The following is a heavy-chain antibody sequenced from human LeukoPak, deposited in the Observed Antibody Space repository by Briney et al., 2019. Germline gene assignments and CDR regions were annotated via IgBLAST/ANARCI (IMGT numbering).Heavy chain of an antibody. D-gene: IGHD6-19*01. CDR2: IYSGGNT. CDR3: SRGAVAGLFDY. CDR1: GDSIRSGGYY. V-gene: IGHV4-31*03. J-gene: IGHJ4*02. Sequence: SQTLSLTCTVSGDSIRSGGYYWNWIRQAPGKGLEWLGYIYSGGNTYYNPSLMSRGGISLDKSKSQFSLRLSSVTAADTAMYFCSRGAVAGLFDYWGQGILVTVSS.